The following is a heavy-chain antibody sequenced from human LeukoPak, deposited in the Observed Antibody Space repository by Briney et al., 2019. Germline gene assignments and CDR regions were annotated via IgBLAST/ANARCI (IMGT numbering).Heavy chain of an antibody. CDR2: ISSSSSYI. J-gene: IGHJ4*02. CDR1: GFTFSSYS. Sequence: GGSLRLSCAASGFTFSSYSMNWVRQAPGKGLEWVSSISSSSSYIYYADSVKGRFTISRDNAKNSLYLQMNSLRAEDTAVYYCARDWYSMVSMVPDYWGQGTLVTVSS. D-gene: IGHD2/OR15-2a*01. V-gene: IGHV3-21*01. CDR3: ARDWYSMVSMVPDY.